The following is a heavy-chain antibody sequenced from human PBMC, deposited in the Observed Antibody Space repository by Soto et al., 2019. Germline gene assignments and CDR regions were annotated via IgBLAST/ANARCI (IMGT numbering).Heavy chain of an antibody. CDR1: GFTFCSYA. D-gene: IGHD2-15*01. V-gene: IGHV3-23*01. CDR2: ISGSGGST. CDR3: AKVSLLLYYYYYMDV. Sequence: GLSCAPSGFTFCSYAMSWGRQAPGKGLEWVSAISGSGGSTYYADSVKGRFTISRDNSKNTLYLQMNSLRAEDTAVYYCAKVSLLLYYYYYMDVWGKGTTVTVSS. J-gene: IGHJ6*03.